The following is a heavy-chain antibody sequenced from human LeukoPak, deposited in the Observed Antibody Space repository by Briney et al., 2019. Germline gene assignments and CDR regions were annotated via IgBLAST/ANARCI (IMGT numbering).Heavy chain of an antibody. CDR2: INPSGGST. J-gene: IGHJ3*02. Sequence: ASVKVSCKASGYTFTSYYMHWVRQAPGQGLEWMGIINPSGGSTSYAQKFQGRVTMTRDMSTSTVYMELSSLRSEDTAVYYCARNGGDLLWFGDLTAFDIWGQGTMVTVSS. CDR1: GYTFTSYY. CDR3: ARNGGDLLWFGDLTAFDI. D-gene: IGHD3-10*01. V-gene: IGHV1-46*01.